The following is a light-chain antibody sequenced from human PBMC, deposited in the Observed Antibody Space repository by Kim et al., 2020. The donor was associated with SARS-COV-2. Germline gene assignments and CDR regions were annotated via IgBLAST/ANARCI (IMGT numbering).Light chain of an antibody. V-gene: IGKV1-12*01. CDR3: QQADRIPRT. CDR1: QRINNW. J-gene: IGKJ1*01. CDR2: AAS. Sequence: DTLMTQSPSSVSASIGDTVTVTCRASQRINNWLAWYQQKPGEAPKLLIFAASTLRTGVPSRFSGTGSGTDFSLTITNLQPEDFATYYCQQADRIPRTFGEGTKV.